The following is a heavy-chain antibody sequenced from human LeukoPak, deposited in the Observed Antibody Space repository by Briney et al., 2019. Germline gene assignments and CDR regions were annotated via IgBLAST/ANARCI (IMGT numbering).Heavy chain of an antibody. CDR2: IYYSGST. Sequence: SETLSLTCAVYGGSFSGYYWSWIRQPPGKGLEWIGSIYYSGSTYYNPSLKSRVTISVDTSKNQFSLKLSSVTAADTAVYYCARQISWYDWGYWGQGTLVTVSS. D-gene: IGHD6-13*01. CDR3: ARQISWYDWGY. CDR1: GGSFSGYY. J-gene: IGHJ4*02. V-gene: IGHV4-34*01.